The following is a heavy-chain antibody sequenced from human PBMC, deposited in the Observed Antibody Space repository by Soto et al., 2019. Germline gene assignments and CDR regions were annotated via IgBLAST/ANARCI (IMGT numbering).Heavy chain of an antibody. J-gene: IGHJ6*02. V-gene: IGHV4-30-4*01. CDR1: GGSISSGDYY. CDR2: IYYSGST. Sequence: SVTLSLTCTVSGGSISSGDYYWSWIRQPPGKGLEWIGYIYYSGSTYYNPSLKSRVTISVDTSKNQFSLKLSSVTAADTAVYYCARGGVGCSGGSCYYYYYGMDVWGQGTTVTVSS. CDR3: ARGGVGCSGGSCYYYYYGMDV. D-gene: IGHD2-15*01.